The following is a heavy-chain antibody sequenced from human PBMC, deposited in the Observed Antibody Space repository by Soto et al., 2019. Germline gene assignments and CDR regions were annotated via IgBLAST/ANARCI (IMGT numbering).Heavy chain of an antibody. Sequence: GGSLRLSCAASGFTFSSYAMSWVRQAPGKGLEWVSAISGSGGSTYYADSVKGRFTISRDNSKNTLFLQMNSLRAEDTAVYYCAKAPPCSGGSCYNYYGMDVWGQGTTVTVSS. D-gene: IGHD2-15*01. J-gene: IGHJ6*02. CDR2: ISGSGGST. V-gene: IGHV3-23*01. CDR1: GFTFSSYA. CDR3: AKAPPCSGGSCYNYYGMDV.